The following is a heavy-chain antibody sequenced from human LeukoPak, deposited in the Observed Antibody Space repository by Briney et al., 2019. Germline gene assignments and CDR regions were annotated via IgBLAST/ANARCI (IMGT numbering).Heavy chain of an antibody. J-gene: IGHJ6*03. Sequence: GGSLRLSCAASGFTFNSYAMSWVRQAPGKGLEWVSAISGSGGSTYYADSVKGRFTISRDNSKNTLYLQMNSLRAEDTAVYYCAKGYCSSTSCRSNYYYKDVWGKGTTVTVSS. CDR3: AKGYCSSTSCRSNYYYKDV. CDR2: ISGSGGST. D-gene: IGHD2-2*01. CDR1: GFTFNSYA. V-gene: IGHV3-23*01.